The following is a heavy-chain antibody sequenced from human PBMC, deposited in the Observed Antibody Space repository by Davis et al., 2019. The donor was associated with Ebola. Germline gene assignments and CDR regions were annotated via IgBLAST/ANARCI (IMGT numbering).Heavy chain of an antibody. CDR3: TRPVADPRRKKGYYYGMDV. V-gene: IGHV1-8*01. Sequence: AASVKVSCKASGYTFTSYDINWVRQATGQGLEWMGWMNPNSGNTGYAQKFQGRVTMTRNTSISTAYMKLSSLRSEDTAVYYCTRPVADPRRKKGYYYGMDVWGQGTTVTVSS. CDR1: GYTFTSYD. J-gene: IGHJ6*02. CDR2: MNPNSGNT. D-gene: IGHD6-13*01.